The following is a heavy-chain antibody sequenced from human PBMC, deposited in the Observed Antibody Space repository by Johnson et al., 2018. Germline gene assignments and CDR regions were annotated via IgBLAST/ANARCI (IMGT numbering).Heavy chain of an antibody. CDR1: GFTFSSYS. CDR2: ISSSSTYI. V-gene: IGHV3-21*03. J-gene: IGHJ6*03. D-gene: IGHD3-22*01. Sequence: EVQLVESGGGLVKXGGSLRLSCAASGFTFSSYSMYWVRQAPGKGLEWVSSISSSSTYIYYTDSVKGRFAISRDNAQNSLYRQMNSLKTEDQAVYYCTTERHPSSGYYDYYYYYYMDVWGKGTTVTVSS. CDR3: TTERHPSSGYYDYYYYYYMDV.